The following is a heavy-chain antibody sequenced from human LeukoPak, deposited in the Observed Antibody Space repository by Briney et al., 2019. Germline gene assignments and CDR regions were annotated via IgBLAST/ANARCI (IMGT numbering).Heavy chain of an antibody. Sequence: GGSLRLSCAASGLTFTTYEMSWVRQAPGKGLEWVSYISSSGNAIFYSDSVKGRFTISRDNAKNSLHLQMNSLRAEDTAIYYCARGGGRGDYDERYYFDYWGQGTLVTVSS. CDR1: GLTFTTYE. V-gene: IGHV3-48*03. J-gene: IGHJ4*02. CDR2: ISSSGNAI. D-gene: IGHD3-3*01. CDR3: ARGGGRGDYDERYYFDY.